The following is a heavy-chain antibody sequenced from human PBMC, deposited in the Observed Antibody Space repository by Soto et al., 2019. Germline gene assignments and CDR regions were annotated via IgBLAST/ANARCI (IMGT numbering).Heavy chain of an antibody. CDR2: IKEDGSDK. V-gene: IGHV3-7*01. CDR3: ARDRGGRSGMDV. CDR1: GFTFRTYW. D-gene: IGHD1-26*01. Sequence: GGSLRLSCAASGFTFRTYWMSWVRQAPGKGLEWVAFIKEDGSDKYFVDSVKGRFAISRDNAKNSLYLQMNSLRAEDTAVYYCARDRGGRSGMDVWGKGTMVTVSS. J-gene: IGHJ6*04.